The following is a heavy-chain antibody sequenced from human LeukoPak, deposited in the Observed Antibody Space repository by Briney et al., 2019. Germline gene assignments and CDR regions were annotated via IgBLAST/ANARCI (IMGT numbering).Heavy chain of an antibody. D-gene: IGHD4-11*01. Sequence: GGSLRLSCAASGFTFSTYAMSWVRQAPGKGLEWVSLISGSGGSTYYADSVRGRFTISRDNGKNTLSLQMNSLRAEDTALYYCAKERLTTTTFDSWGRGTLVTVSS. CDR3: AKERLTTTTFDS. V-gene: IGHV3-23*01. J-gene: IGHJ4*02. CDR2: ISGSGGST. CDR1: GFTFSTYA.